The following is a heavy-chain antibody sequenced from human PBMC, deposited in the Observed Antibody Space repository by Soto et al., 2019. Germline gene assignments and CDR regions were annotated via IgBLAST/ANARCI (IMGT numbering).Heavy chain of an antibody. V-gene: IGHV3-23*01. Sequence: EVQLLESGGGLVQPGGSLRLSCAASGFTFSSYAMSWVRQAPGKGLEWVSDISGSGGSTLYADSVKGRFTISRDNSKNTLYLQMNSLRAADTAVYYCAKIAVATILRTHSHYWGQGTLVTVSS. CDR1: GFTFSSYA. CDR2: ISGSGGST. J-gene: IGHJ4*02. D-gene: IGHD5-12*01. CDR3: AKIAVATILRTHSHY.